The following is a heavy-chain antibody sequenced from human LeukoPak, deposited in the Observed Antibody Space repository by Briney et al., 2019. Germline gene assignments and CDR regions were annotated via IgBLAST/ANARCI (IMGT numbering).Heavy chain of an antibody. D-gene: IGHD7-27*01. V-gene: IGHV3-7*04. CDR1: GFTFSTYW. CDR2: IKQDGSEK. CDR3: GRFTRSGDSVY. Sequence: GGSLRLSCAASGFTFSTYWMSWVRQGSGKGLEWVANIKQDGSEKQYVDSVKGRFAISRDNAENSLYLQMNSLKAEDTAVYYCGRFTRSGDSVYWGQGTLVTVSS. J-gene: IGHJ4*02.